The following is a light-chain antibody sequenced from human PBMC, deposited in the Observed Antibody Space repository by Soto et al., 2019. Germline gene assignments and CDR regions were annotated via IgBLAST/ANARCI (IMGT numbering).Light chain of an antibody. CDR3: QQYNNWPHT. J-gene: IGKJ1*01. CDR1: QSVSSY. CDR2: GAS. V-gene: IGKV3-15*01. Sequence: EIVLTQSPATLSLSPGERATLSCRASQSVSSYLAWYQQKPGQAPRLLIYGASTRATGIPARFSGSGSGTEFTLTISSLQSEDFAVYYCQQYNNWPHTFGQGTKVEIK.